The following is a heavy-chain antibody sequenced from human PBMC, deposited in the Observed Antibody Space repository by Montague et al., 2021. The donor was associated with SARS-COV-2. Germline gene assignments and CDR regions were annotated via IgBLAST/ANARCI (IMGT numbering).Heavy chain of an antibody. CDR1: GDSISTYNW. J-gene: IGHJ3*02. CDR2: IYHTGST. V-gene: IGHV4-4*02. Sequence: SETLSLTCVVYGDSISTYNWWTWVRLPPGKGLEWVGEIYHTGSTKYKPSLKSPVTISADTPKNQSSLRLCSVTAAATAVYYCERISRNGGFVGDFDIWGQGALVTVSS. CDR3: ERISRNGGFVGDFDI. D-gene: IGHD2-15*01.